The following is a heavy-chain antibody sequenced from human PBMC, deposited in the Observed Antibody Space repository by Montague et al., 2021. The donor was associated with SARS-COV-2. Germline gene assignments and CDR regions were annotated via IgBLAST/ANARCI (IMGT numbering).Heavy chain of an antibody. CDR1: GGSISSGDYY. D-gene: IGHD3-3*01. V-gene: IGHV4-30-4*08. CDR2: IYYSGST. J-gene: IGHJ4*02. Sequence: TLSLTCTVSGGSISSGDYYWSWIRQPPGKGLEWIGYIYYSGSTYYXPSLRSRVTISVDTSKNQFSLRLSSVTAADTAVYYCARAMTLFGPFFNSFDYWGQGTTVTVSS. CDR3: ARAMTLFGPFFNSFDY.